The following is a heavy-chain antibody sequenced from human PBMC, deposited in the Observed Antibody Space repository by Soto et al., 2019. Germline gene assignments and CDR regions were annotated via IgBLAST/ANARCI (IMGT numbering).Heavy chain of an antibody. V-gene: IGHV4-30-2*01. CDR1: GGSISSGGYS. CDR3: ASIVATPSDYYYGMDV. D-gene: IGHD5-12*01. CDR2: IYHSGST. J-gene: IGHJ6*02. Sequence: QLQLQESGSGLVKPSQTLSLTCAVSGGSISSGGYSWSWIRQPPGKGLEWIGYIYHSGSTYYNPSLKSRVTISVDRSKNQFSLKLSSVTAADTAVYYCASIVATPSDYYYGMDVWGQGTTVTVSS.